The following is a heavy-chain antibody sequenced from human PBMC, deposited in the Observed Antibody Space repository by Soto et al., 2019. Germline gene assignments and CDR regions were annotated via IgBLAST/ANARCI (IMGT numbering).Heavy chain of an antibody. V-gene: IGHV1-58*01. J-gene: IGHJ4*02. D-gene: IGHD4-17*01. CDR3: AVTTVTTRGASSDF. Sequence: QMQLVQSGPEVKKPGTSVKVSCKASGFSFSSSAVQWVRQARGQRLEWIGWIVVGNGYTNYAQKFQERVTITRDMSTSTAYMELSSLRSGDTAVYYCAVTTVTTRGASSDFWGQGALVTVSS. CDR2: IVVGNGYT. CDR1: GFSFSSSA.